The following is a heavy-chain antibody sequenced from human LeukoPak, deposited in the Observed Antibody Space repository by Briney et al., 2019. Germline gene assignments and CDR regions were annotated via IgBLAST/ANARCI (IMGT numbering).Heavy chain of an antibody. CDR1: GFTFSSYG. V-gene: IGHV3-30*03. CDR2: ISYDGSNK. CDR3: ARMMTDFDGSGHDIQRGAFDI. J-gene: IGHJ3*02. Sequence: GGSLRLSCAASGFTFSSYGMHWVRQAPGKGLEWVAVISYDGSNKYYADSVKGRFTVSRDNSKNTLFLQMNSLRAEDTAVYHCARMMTDFDGSGHDIQRGAFDIWGQGTMVTVS. D-gene: IGHD3-22*01.